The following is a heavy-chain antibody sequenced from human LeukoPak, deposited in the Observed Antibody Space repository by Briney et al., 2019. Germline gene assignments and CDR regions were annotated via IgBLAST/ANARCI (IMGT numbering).Heavy chain of an antibody. V-gene: IGHV4-39*07. CDR2: IYYSGTT. D-gene: IGHD6-13*01. Sequence: PSETLSLTCTVSGGSILISTYYWGWVRQPPGKGLEWIGSIYYSGTTKYNPSLKSRVTISVDTSKNQFSLKLSSVTAADTAVYYCARDCRSWCFPGLLFPPPSFYYFDYWGQGTLVTVSS. CDR3: ARDCRSWCFPGLLFPPPSFYYFDY. CDR1: GGSILISTYY. J-gene: IGHJ4*02.